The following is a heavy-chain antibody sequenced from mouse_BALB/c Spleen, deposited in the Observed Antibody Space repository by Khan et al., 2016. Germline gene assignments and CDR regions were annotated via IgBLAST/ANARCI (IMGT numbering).Heavy chain of an antibody. D-gene: IGHD2-3*01. Sequence: QIQLVQSGPELKKPGETVKISCKASGYTFTNYGMNWVKQAPGKGLKWMGWINTYTGEPTYADDFKGRFAFTLDTSASTAYLQINNLKNEDMATXSCARRSGYSSAIDYWGQGTSVTVSS. CDR2: INTYTGEP. V-gene: IGHV9-1*02. J-gene: IGHJ4*01. CDR1: GYTFTNYG. CDR3: ARRSGYSSAIDY.